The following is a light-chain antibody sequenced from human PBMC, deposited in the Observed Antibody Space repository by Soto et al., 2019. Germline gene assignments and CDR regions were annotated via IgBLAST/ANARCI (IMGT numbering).Light chain of an antibody. CDR1: QSISSW. CDR3: QQYNGYSWT. V-gene: IGKV1-5*01. J-gene: IGKJ1*01. Sequence: DIQMTQSPSALSASVGDRATITCRASQSISSWLAWYQQKPGKAPKLLIYDASTLQSGVPSRYSGSGSGTEFTLTISNLQPDDFATYYCQQYNGYSWTFGQGTKVDIK. CDR2: DAS.